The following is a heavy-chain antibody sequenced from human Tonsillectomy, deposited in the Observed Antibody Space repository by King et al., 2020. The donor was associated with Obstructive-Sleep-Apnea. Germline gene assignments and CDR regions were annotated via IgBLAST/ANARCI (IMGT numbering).Heavy chain of an antibody. V-gene: IGHV4-4*09. J-gene: IGHJ4*02. D-gene: IGHD5-12*01. Sequence: QLQESGPGLVKPSETLSLTCTVSGGSISSYYWSWIRQPPGKELEWIGYIYSSGSTNYNPSLKSRVTMSLDTSKNTFSLKMSSVTAADTAVYYCATRLPDTTWHAYFDYWGQGAPVTVSS. CDR1: GGSISSYY. CDR2: IYSSGST. CDR3: ATRLPDTTWHAYFDY.